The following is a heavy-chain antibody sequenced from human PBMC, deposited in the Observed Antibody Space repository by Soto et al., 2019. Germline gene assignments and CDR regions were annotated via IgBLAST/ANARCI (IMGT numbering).Heavy chain of an antibody. V-gene: IGHV3-21*01. J-gene: IGHJ4*02. CDR3: ARDKDPWNYFDY. CDR2: ISSSSSYI. D-gene: IGHD1-1*01. CDR1: GFTFSSYI. Sequence: PGGSLRLSCAASGFTFSSYIMNWVRQAPGKGLEWVSSISSSSSYIYYADSVKGRFTISRDNAKNSLYLQMNSLRAEDTAVYYCARDKDPWNYFDYWGQGTLVTVSS.